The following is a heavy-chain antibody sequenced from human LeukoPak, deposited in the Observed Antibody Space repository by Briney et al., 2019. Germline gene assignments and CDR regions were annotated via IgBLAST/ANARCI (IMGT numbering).Heavy chain of an antibody. Sequence: PSETLSLTCAVYGGSFSGYYWSWIRQPPGKGLEWIGEINHSGSTNYNPSLKSRVTISVDTSKNQFSLKLSSVTAADTAVYCCARYYSSTPPYYFDYWGQGTLVTVSS. CDR1: GGSFSGYY. D-gene: IGHD6-19*01. V-gene: IGHV4-34*01. J-gene: IGHJ4*02. CDR2: INHSGST. CDR3: ARYYSSTPPYYFDY.